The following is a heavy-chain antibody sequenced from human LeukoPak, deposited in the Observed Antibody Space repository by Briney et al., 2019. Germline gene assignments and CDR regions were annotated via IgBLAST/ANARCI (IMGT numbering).Heavy chain of an antibody. V-gene: IGHV3-21*01. CDR2: ISSSTGYI. J-gene: IGHJ3*02. CDR3: ARDPFDI. Sequence: GGSLRLSCAASGFTFSSYAMSWVRQAPGKGLQWVSSISSSTGYIYYADSVKGRFIISRDNAKNSLYLQMNSLRADDTAMYYCARDPFDIWGQGTMVTVSS. CDR1: GFTFSSYA.